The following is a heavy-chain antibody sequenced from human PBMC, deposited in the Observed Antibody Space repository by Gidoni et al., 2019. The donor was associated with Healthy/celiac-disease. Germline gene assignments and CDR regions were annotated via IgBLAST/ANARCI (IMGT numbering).Heavy chain of an antibody. CDR3: ARGRSRYYDILTGYSGRNWFDP. V-gene: IGHV4-34*01. D-gene: IGHD3-9*01. J-gene: IGHJ5*02. Sequence: IRQPPGKGLEWIGEINHSGSTNYNPSLKSRVTISVDTSKNQFSLKLSSVTAADTAVYYCARGRSRYYDILTGYSGRNWFDPWGQGTLVTVPS. CDR2: INHSGST.